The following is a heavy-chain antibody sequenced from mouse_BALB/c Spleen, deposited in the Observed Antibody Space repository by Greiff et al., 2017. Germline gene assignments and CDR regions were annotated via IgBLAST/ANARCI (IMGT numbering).Heavy chain of an antibody. CDR3: ARGWDGFAY. V-gene: IGHV5-17*02. CDR2: ISSGSSTI. J-gene: IGHJ3*01. D-gene: IGHD4-1*01. Sequence: DVHLVESGGGLVQPGGSRKLSCAASGFTFSSFGMHWVRQAPEKGLEWVAYISSGSSTIYYADTVKGRFTISRDNPKNTLFLQMTSLRSEDTAMYYCARGWDGFAYWGQGTLVTVSA. CDR1: GFTFSSFG.